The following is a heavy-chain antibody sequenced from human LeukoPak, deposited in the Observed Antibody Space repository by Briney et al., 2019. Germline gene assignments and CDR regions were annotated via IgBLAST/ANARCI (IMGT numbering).Heavy chain of an antibody. D-gene: IGHD5-24*01. CDR3: ASGPELIDY. CDR2: ISYDGSNK. J-gene: IGHJ4*02. CDR1: GFTFSSYG. V-gene: IGHV3-30*03. Sequence: GRSLRLSCAASGFTFSSYGMHWVRQAPGKGLEWVAVISYDGSNKYYADSVKGRFTISRDNSKNTLYLQMNSLRAEDTAVYYCASGPELIDYWGQGTLVTVSS.